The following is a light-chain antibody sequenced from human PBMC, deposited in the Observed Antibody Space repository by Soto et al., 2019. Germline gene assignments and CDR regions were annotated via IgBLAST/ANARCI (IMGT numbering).Light chain of an antibody. J-gene: IGKJ5*01. CDR1: QSVSSNN. CDR3: QHYDNSIT. CDR2: GAS. Sequence: EIVLTQSPGTLSLSPGETATLSCRASQSVSSNNLAWYHQKPGQTPRLLISGASSRATGIPDRFSGSGSGTYFSLTISILEPEDFAVYYCQHYDNSITFGQGTLLEIE. V-gene: IGKV3-20*01.